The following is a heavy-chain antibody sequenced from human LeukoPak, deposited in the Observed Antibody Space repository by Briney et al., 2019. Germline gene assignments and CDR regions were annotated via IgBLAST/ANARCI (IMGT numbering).Heavy chain of an antibody. CDR2: IKQDGSEK. Sequence: GGSLRLSCAASGFTFSSYWMSWVRQAPGKGLEWVANIKQDGSEKYYVDSVKGRFTISRDNAKNSLYLRMNSLRAEDTAVYYCASATPTMYSSGWYYFDYWGQGTLVTVSS. CDR3: ASATPTMYSSGWYYFDY. CDR1: GFTFSSYW. D-gene: IGHD6-19*01. V-gene: IGHV3-7*01. J-gene: IGHJ4*02.